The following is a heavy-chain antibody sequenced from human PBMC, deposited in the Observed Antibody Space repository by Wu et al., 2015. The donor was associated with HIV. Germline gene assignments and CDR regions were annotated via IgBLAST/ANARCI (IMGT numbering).Heavy chain of an antibody. Sequence: QVQLVQSGAEVKKPGSSVKVSCKASGYTFTDYFVHWVRQAPGQNFEWMGWTNVNTGGTNYAPKFQGRVTMTRDTSISTAYIELSGLTSDDTVVYYCTRDELFRVDDAFDMWGQGTLVTVSS. V-gene: IGHV1-2*02. J-gene: IGHJ3*02. D-gene: IGHD2-15*01. CDR1: GYTFTDYF. CDR2: TNVNTGGT. CDR3: TRDELFRVDDAFDM.